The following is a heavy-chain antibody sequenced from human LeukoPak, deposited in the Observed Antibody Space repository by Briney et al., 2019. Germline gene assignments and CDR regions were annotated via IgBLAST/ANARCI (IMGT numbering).Heavy chain of an antibody. Sequence: GGSLRLSCAASGFTFSSYAMHWVRQAPGKGLEWVAVISYDGSNKYYADSVKGRFTISRDNSKNTLYLQMNSLRAEDTAVYYCAKDRVGSYGYVCYFDYWGQGTLVTVSS. CDR2: ISYDGSNK. CDR3: AKDRVGSYGYVCYFDY. J-gene: IGHJ4*02. CDR1: GFTFSSYA. D-gene: IGHD5-18*01. V-gene: IGHV3-30-3*01.